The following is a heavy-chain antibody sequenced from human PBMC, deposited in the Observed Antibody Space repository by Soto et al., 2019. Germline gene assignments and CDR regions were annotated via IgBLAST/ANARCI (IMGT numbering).Heavy chain of an antibody. CDR3: ARSVILTGGSYKGLIRLHYFDT. J-gene: IGHJ4*02. Sequence: SETLSLTCTFSGDSISSTRWWSWVRQSPGKGLEWIGDIYHGGSTNYNPSLKSRVTISIDKSKNQFSLKLKSVTAADTAVYYCARSVILTGGSYKGLIRLHYFDTWGPGTLVTVSS. CDR2: IYHGGST. D-gene: IGHD3-9*01. V-gene: IGHV4-4*02. CDR1: GDSISSTRW.